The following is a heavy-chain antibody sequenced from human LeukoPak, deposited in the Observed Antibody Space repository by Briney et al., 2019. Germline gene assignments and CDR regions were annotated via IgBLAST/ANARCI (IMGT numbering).Heavy chain of an antibody. CDR1: GGSISSYC. D-gene: IGHD3-10*01. CDR2: IYYSGST. Sequence: SETLSLTCTVSGGSISSYCWSWIRQPPGKGLEWIGYIYYSGSTNYNPSLKSRVTISVDTSKNQFSLKLSSVTAADTAVYYCARGSGNEGNDYWGQGTLVTVSS. CDR3: ARGSGNEGNDY. V-gene: IGHV4-59*01. J-gene: IGHJ4*02.